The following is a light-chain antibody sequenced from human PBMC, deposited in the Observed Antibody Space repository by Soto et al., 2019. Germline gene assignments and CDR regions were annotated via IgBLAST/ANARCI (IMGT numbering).Light chain of an antibody. CDR2: EVR. CDR1: SSDVGTCNC. Sequence: QSALTQPASVSGSPGQSIALSCTGTSSDVGTCNCVSWFQQHPGKAPKLLIYEVRNRPSGVSDRFSGSKSGNTASLIISGLQAEDEADYYCSSYTASSTFVFGTGTKVTVL. V-gene: IGLV2-14*01. J-gene: IGLJ1*01. CDR3: SSYTASSTFV.